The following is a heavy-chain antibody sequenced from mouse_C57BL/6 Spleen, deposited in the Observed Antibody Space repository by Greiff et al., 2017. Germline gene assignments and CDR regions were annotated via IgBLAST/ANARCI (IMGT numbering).Heavy chain of an antibody. CDR2: IHPNSGST. D-gene: IGHD1-1*01. V-gene: IGHV1-64*01. CDR1: GYTFTSSW. CDR3: AREGHYGSSPFAY. J-gene: IGHJ3*01. Sequence: QVQLQQPGAELVKPGASVKLSCKASGYTFTSSWMHWVKQRPGQGLEWIGMIHPNSGSTNYNEKFKSKATLTVDKSSSTAYMQLSSLTSEDSAVYYCAREGHYGSSPFAYWGQGTLVTVSA.